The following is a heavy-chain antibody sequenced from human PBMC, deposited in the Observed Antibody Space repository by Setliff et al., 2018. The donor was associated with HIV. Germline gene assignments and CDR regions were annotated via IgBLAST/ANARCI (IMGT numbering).Heavy chain of an antibody. Sequence: KPSETLSLTCTVSGGSIGNYYWNWIRQSPGKGLEWIAYIYYNGNRNYIPSLKSRLTVSIDTSKNHLPLKLTSMTAADTAMYFCARGKDPGLYFDNWRQVMLVTVSS. V-gene: IGHV4-59*12. CDR1: GGSIGNYY. CDR2: IYYNGNR. CDR3: ARGKDPGLYFDN. D-gene: IGHD2-15*01. J-gene: IGHJ4*02.